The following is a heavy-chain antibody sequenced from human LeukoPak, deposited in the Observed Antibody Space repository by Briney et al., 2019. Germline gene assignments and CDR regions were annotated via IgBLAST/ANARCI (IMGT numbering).Heavy chain of an antibody. CDR3: ARGTGCSGGSCYSDAFDY. V-gene: IGHV4-59*01. CDR2: IYYSGST. Sequence: SETLSLTCTVSGGSISSYYWSWIRQPPGKGLEWIGYIYYSGSTNYNPSLKSRVTISVDTSKNQFSLKLSSVTAADTAVYYCARGTGCSGGSCYSDAFDYWGQGTLVTVSS. D-gene: IGHD2-15*01. J-gene: IGHJ4*02. CDR1: GGSISSYY.